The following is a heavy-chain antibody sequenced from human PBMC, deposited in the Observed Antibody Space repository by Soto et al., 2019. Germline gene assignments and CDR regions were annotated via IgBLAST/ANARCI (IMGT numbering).Heavy chain of an antibody. V-gene: IGHV1-24*01. J-gene: IGHJ4*02. CDR1: GYTLTELS. CDR2: FDPEDGET. D-gene: IGHD3-3*01. CDR3: ATGFSFDTMEDY. Sequence: ASVKVSCKVSGYTLTELSMHWVRQAPGKGLEWMGGFDPEDGETIYAQKFQGRVTMTEDTSTDTAYMELSSLRSEDTAVYYCATGFSFDTMEDYWGQGTLVTVSS.